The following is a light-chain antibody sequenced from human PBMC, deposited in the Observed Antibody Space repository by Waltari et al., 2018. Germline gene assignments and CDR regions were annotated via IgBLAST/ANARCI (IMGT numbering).Light chain of an antibody. V-gene: IGLV1-40*01. CDR1: SSNIGAHYV. J-gene: IGLJ3*02. Sequence: QSVLTQPPSVSGAPGQRVTISCTESSSNIGAHYVDHWYRQLPGTAPKLLIYSNNNRPSGVPDRFSGSRSGTSASLAITGLQAEDEADYYCESYDSGLSGWVFGGGTKLTVL. CDR2: SNN. CDR3: ESYDSGLSGWV.